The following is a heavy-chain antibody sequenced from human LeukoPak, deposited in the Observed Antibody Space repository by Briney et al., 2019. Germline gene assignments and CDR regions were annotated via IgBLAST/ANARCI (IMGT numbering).Heavy chain of an antibody. CDR2: IYYSGST. D-gene: IGHD3-22*01. J-gene: IGHJ4*02. CDR3: ARGGYYYDTRGPFDY. CDR1: GGSISSSSYY. Sequence: SETLSLTCTVSGGSISSSSYYWGWIRQPPGKGLEWIGSIYYSGSTYYNPSLKSRVTISVDTSNNEFSLRLTSVTAADTAVYYCARGGYYYDTRGPFDYWGQGTLVTVSS. V-gene: IGHV4-39*07.